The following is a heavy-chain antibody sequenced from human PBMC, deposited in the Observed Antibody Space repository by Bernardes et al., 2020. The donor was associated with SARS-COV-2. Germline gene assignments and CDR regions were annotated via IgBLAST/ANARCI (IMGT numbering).Heavy chain of an antibody. Sequence: SETLSLTCTVSGGSIRSSDYYWVWLRQPPGKGLEWIGTIYYSGATYYNPSIKSRVTMSVDTSKKTFSLNLNSVTAADTAVYYWARQELHSLGYFNGLHVWGQGTTVTVSS. D-gene: IGHD1-7*01. CDR1: GGSIRSSDYY. CDR3: ARQELHSLGYFNGLHV. CDR2: IYYSGAT. V-gene: IGHV4-39*01. J-gene: IGHJ6*02.